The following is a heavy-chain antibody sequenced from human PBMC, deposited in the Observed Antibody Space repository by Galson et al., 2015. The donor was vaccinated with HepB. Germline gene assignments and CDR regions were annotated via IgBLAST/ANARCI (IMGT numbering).Heavy chain of an antibody. V-gene: IGHV3-48*04. Sequence: SLRLSCAASGFTFSSYSMNWVRQAPGKGLEWVSSISSSSSTIYYADSVKGRFTISRDNAKNSLYLQMNSLRAEDTAVYYCARSTKNYYDSSGYWYYYGMDVWGQGTTVTVSS. D-gene: IGHD3-22*01. CDR1: GFTFSSYS. J-gene: IGHJ6*02. CDR3: ARSTKNYYDSSGYWYYYGMDV. CDR2: ISSSSSTI.